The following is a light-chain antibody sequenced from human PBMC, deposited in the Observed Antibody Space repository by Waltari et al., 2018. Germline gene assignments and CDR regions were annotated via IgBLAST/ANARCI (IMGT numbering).Light chain of an antibody. CDR3: QQSYSIPYT. V-gene: IGKV1-39*01. CDR1: QRISSY. J-gene: IGKJ2*01. CDR2: AAS. Sequence: DIQMTQSPSSLSASVGDRVTITCRARQRISSYLNWYQQKPGKAPKLLIYAASCLQSGVPARFTGSGSRTYFSLTISSLQPEEFATYYCQQSYSIPYTFGQGTKLEIK.